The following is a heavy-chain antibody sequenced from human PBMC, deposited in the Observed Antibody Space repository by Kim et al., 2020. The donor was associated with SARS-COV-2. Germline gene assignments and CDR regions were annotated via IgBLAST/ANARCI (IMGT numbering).Heavy chain of an antibody. CDR1: GFTFSSYP. CDR3: TRAEVLGGTYWFDP. Sequence: GGSLRLSCAASGFTFSSYPMLWVRQAPGKGLEWEAVVSSDGTNKYYADSVKGRFTISRDNSKNTLYLQMNSLRAEDSAVYYCTRAEVLGGTYWFDPWGQGTQVTVSS. D-gene: IGHD1-26*01. V-gene: IGHV3-30*04. CDR2: VSSDGTNK. J-gene: IGHJ5*02.